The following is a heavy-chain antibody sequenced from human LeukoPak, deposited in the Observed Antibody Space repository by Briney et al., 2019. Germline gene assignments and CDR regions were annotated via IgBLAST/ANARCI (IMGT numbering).Heavy chain of an antibody. V-gene: IGHV4-4*02. CDR3: VANGWYALDI. D-gene: IGHD6-19*01. J-gene: IGHJ3*02. CDR2: IYHSGST. CDR1: GGSISSTNW. Sequence: PSETLSLTCAVSGGSISSTNWWSWVRQSPGKGLEWIGEIYHSGSTNYKPSLRSRVTISVDKSENQFSLNLNSVTAADTAVYYCVANGWYALDIWGQGTMVTVSS.